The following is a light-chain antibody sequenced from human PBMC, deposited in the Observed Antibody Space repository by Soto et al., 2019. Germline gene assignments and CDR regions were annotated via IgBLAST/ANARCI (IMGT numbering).Light chain of an antibody. CDR2: EGS. CDR1: SSDVGSDNL. V-gene: IGLV2-14*02. Sequence: QAALAQPASVSGSPGQSITISCTGTSSDVGSDNLVSWYQQHPGKAAKLMIYEGSKRPSGVSNRFSGSKSGNTASLTISGLQAEDEANYYCNSYTTLSNRVFGTGTKVTVL. J-gene: IGLJ1*01. CDR3: NSYTTLSNRV.